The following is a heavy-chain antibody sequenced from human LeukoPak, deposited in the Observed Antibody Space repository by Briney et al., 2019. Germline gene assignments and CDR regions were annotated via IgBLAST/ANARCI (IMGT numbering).Heavy chain of an antibody. D-gene: IGHD1-1*01. J-gene: IGHJ5*02. Sequence: GRSLRLSCAASGFTFDDYGMSWVRQAPGKELEWVSDINWNGGSTDYADSVKGRFTISRDNAKNSLYLHMSSLRDEDTAFYYCARRHTTNWYNWFDPWGQGTLVIVSS. CDR3: ARRHTTNWYNWFDP. CDR1: GFTFDDYG. CDR2: INWNGGST. V-gene: IGHV3-20*04.